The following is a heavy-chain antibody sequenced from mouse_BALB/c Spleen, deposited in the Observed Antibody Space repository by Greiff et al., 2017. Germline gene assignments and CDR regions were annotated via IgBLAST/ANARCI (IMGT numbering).Heavy chain of an antibody. Sequence: EVKLQESGGGLVKPGGSLKLSCAASGFTFSSYAMSWVRQSPEKRLEWVAEISSGGSYTYYPDTVTGRFTISRDNAKNTLYLEMSSLRSEDTAMYYCARSTTGYAMDYWGQGTSVTVSS. CDR2: ISSGGSYT. CDR1: GFTFSSYA. V-gene: IGHV5-9-4*01. D-gene: IGHD1-1*01. CDR3: ARSTTGYAMDY. J-gene: IGHJ4*01.